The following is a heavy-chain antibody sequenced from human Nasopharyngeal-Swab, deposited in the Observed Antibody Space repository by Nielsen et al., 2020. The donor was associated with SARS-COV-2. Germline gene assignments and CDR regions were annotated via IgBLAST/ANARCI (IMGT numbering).Heavy chain of an antibody. CDR1: GCSISSSSYY. CDR2: IYYSGST. J-gene: IGHJ6*02. CDR3: ARQRGDLRLGFYYYYGMDV. Sequence: SETLSLTCTVSGCSISSSSYYWGWIRQPPGKGLEWIGSIYYSGSTYYNPSLKSRVTISVDTSKNQFSLKLSSVTAADTAVYYCARQRGDLRLGFYYYYGMDVWGQGTTVTVSS. V-gene: IGHV4-39*01. D-gene: IGHD2-21*01.